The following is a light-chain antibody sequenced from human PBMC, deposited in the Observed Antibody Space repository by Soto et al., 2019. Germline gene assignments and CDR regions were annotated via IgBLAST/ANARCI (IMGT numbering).Light chain of an antibody. CDR2: EGS. CDR1: SRDVGSYNL. V-gene: IGLV2-23*01. CDR3: CSYAGSSYV. J-gene: IGLJ1*01. Sequence: QFALTQPASVSGSPGQSITISCTGTSRDVGSYNLVAWYQQHPGKAPKLMIYEGSKRPSGVSNRFSGSKSGNTASLTISGLQAEDEADYYCCSYAGSSYVFGTGTKLTVL.